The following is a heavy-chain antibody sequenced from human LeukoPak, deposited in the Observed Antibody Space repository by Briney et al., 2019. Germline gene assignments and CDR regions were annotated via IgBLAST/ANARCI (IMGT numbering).Heavy chain of an antibody. J-gene: IGHJ6*03. CDR2: INPSGCST. Sequence: GASVKVSCKASGYTSTSYYMHWVRQAPGQGLEWMGIINPSGCSTSYAQKFQGRVTMTRDTSTSTVYMELSSLRSEDTAVYYCARDSVVVAATPRLYYYYYYMDVWGEGTTVTVSS. CDR3: ARDSVVVAATPRLYYYYYYMDV. D-gene: IGHD2-15*01. V-gene: IGHV1-46*01. CDR1: GYTSTSYY.